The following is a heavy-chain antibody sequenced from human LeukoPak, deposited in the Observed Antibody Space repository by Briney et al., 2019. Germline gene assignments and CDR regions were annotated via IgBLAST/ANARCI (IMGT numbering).Heavy chain of an antibody. CDR1: GFTLSTYW. CDR2: IKPDGSGK. D-gene: IGHD3-10*01. V-gene: IGHV3-7*03. CDR3: VRGSSGTVVRGVSWAWFDP. Sequence: PGGSLRLSCVASGFTLSTYWMTWVRQAPGKGLEWVANIKPDGSGKYFVDSVRGRFTISRDNVKNSLYLQMNSLRAEDTAVYYCVRGSSGTVVRGVSWAWFDPWSQGTLVTVSS. J-gene: IGHJ5*02.